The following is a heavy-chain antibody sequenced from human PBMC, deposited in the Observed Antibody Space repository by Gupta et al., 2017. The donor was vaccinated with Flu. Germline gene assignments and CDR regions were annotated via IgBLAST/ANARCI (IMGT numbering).Heavy chain of an antibody. CDR1: GFTFSDFD. CDR2: SSSSGVP. V-gene: IGHV3-48*03. Sequence: EVQVVASGGGLVQPGGSLRLYCAASGFTFSDFDVRWVRQAPGKALEWVSFSSSSGVPYYTDSGKGRFTISRDNAKNSVYLQMDSLRAEDTAFYYCARGHWDSWGQGTLVTVSS. J-gene: IGHJ4*02. CDR3: ARGHWDS.